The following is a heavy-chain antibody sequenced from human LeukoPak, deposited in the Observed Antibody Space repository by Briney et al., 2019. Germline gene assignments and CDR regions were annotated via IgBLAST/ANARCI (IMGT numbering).Heavy chain of an antibody. V-gene: IGHV4-4*09. CDR3: AKTARTFAS. D-gene: IGHD1-7*01. CDR2: IYVNGDT. J-gene: IGHJ1*01. CDR1: GDSIRSFY. Sequence: SETLSLTCTVSGDSIRSFYWSWLRQAPGKGLECIGFIYVNGDTNYNPSLKGRATLSLDTFKNQFSLRLTSVTAADTAVYYCAKTARTFASWGPGTLVTVSS.